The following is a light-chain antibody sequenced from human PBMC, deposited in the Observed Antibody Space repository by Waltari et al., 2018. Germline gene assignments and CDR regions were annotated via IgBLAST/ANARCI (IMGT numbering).Light chain of an antibody. Sequence: QSALTQPASVSGSPGQSITISCTGTISDVGAYNHVSWHQQHPGKAPKIMIYDVSKRPSGVSDRFSGSKSGNTASLTISGLQAEDEADYYCCSYAGGSTYVFGTGTKVTVL. J-gene: IGLJ1*01. CDR2: DVS. CDR1: ISDVGAYNH. V-gene: IGLV2-23*02. CDR3: CSYAGGSTYV.